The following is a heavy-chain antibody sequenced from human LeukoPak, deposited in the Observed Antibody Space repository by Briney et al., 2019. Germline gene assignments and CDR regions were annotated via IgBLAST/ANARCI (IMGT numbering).Heavy chain of an antibody. CDR2: IYHSGST. CDR1: GGSISSGGYY. D-gene: IGHD3-9*01. J-gene: IGHJ4*02. V-gene: IGHV4-30-2*01. Sequence: SETLSLTCTVSGGSISSGGYYWSWIRQPPGKGLEWIGYIYHSGSTYYNPSLKSRVTISVDRSKNQFSLKLSSVTAADTAVYYCARVDFDWLSFDYWGQGTLVTVSS. CDR3: ARVDFDWLSFDY.